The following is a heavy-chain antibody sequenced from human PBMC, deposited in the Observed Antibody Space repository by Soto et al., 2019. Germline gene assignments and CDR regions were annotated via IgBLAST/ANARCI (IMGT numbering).Heavy chain of an antibody. Sequence: SVKVSCKASGGTFSSYSISWVRQAPGQGLEWMGGIIPIFGTANYAQKFQGRVTITADESTSTAYMELSSLRSEDTAVYYCARVRVAAAGRGPYNWFDPWGQGTLVTVSS. CDR2: IIPIFGTA. CDR1: GGTFSSYS. V-gene: IGHV1-69*13. D-gene: IGHD6-13*01. J-gene: IGHJ5*02. CDR3: ARVRVAAAGRGPYNWFDP.